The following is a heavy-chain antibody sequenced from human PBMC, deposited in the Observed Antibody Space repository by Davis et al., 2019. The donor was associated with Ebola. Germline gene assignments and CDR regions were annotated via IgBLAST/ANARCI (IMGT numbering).Heavy chain of an antibody. CDR3: VRALKSEGTY. V-gene: IGHV1-2*02. CDR2: INPHGGGT. Sequence: ASVKVSCKASGYSFIGYYIHWVRQAPGQGLEWMGWINPHGGGTIYAQRFQGRVNMTRDMSINTAYMDLASLTSDDTAIYYCVRALKSEGTYWGQGTLVIVSS. D-gene: IGHD3-10*01. CDR1: GYSFIGYY. J-gene: IGHJ4*02.